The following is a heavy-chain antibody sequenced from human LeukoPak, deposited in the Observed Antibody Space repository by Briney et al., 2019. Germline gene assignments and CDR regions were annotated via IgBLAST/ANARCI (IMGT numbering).Heavy chain of an antibody. CDR1: GFTFSSYW. CDR2: VDVHGQGT. D-gene: IGHD2/OR15-2a*01. J-gene: IGHJ5*02. V-gene: IGHV3-74*01. Sequence: GGSLRLSCAASGFTFSSYWMHWVRQAPGKGPVWVSRVDVHGQGTAYADSVKGRFTISRDNAKNTLSLQMNSLSAEDTAVYYCARSNYDSTTFIYHLDLWGQGTLVTVSS. CDR3: ARSNYDSTTFIYHLDL.